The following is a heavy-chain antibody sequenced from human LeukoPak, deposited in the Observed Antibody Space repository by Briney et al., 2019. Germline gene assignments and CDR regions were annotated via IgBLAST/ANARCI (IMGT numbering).Heavy chain of an antibody. V-gene: IGHV3-21*01. D-gene: IGHD2-15*01. CDR3: ARTPRGVVVAARLDY. CDR2: ISSSSSYI. Sequence: PGGSLRLSCAASGFTFSSYSMNWVRQAPGKGLEWVSSISSSSSYIYYADSVKGRFTISRDNAKNSLYLQMNSLRAEDTAVYYCARTPRGVVVAARLDYWGQGTLVTVSS. CDR1: GFTFSSYS. J-gene: IGHJ4*02.